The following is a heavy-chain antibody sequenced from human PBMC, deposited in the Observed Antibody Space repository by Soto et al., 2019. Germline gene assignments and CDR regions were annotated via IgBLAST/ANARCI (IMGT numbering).Heavy chain of an antibody. D-gene: IGHD2-2*01. V-gene: IGHV3-21*01. J-gene: IGHJ4*02. Sequence: GGSLRLSCVVSGFTFNNYGINWVRQAPGKGLEWVSTVSKSDYTYYSDSVKGRFTISRDNAKNSVSLQMNTLRAEDTAVYYCAREASIIIPAVSDFWGEGTLVTVS. CDR1: GFTFNNYG. CDR3: AREASIIIPAVSDF. CDR2: VSKSDYT.